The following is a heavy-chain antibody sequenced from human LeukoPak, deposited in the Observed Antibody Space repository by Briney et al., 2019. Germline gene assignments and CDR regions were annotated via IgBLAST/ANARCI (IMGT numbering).Heavy chain of an antibody. V-gene: IGHV4-4*02. CDR2: IYHSGST. Sequence: SETLSLTCAVSGGSISSSNWWSWVRQPPGKGLEWIGEIYHSGSTNYNPSLKSRVTISVDTSKNQFSLKLSSVTAADTAVYYCARDVVAARGSFGYWGQGTLVTVSS. CDR3: ARDVVAARGSFGY. D-gene: IGHD2-2*01. J-gene: IGHJ4*02. CDR1: GGSISSSNW.